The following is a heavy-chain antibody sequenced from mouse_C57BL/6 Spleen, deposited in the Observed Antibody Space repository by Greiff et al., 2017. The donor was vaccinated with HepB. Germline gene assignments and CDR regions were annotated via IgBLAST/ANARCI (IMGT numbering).Heavy chain of an antibody. J-gene: IGHJ2*01. Sequence: EVKLMESGGGLVKPGGSLKLSCAASGFTFSDYGMHWVRQAPEKGLEWVAYISSGSSTIYYADTVQGRFTISRDNAKNTLFLQMTSRRSEDPAMYYCARDHDGSSYLDYWGQGTTLTVAS. CDR3: ARDHDGSSYLDY. D-gene: IGHD1-1*01. CDR1: GFTFSDYG. V-gene: IGHV5-17*01. CDR2: ISSGSSTI.